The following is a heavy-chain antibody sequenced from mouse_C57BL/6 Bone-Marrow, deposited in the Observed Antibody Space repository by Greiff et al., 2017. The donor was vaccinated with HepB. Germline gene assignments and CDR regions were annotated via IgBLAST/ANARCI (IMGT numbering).Heavy chain of an antibody. Sequence: QVQLKESGPGLVQPSQSLSITCTASGFSLTSYGVHWVRQPPGKGLEWLGVIWSGGSTDYNAAFISRLSTSKDNSKSQVFFKMNSLQADDTAIYYCAKSFYYAMDYWGQGTSVTVSS. CDR3: AKSFYYAMDY. CDR2: IWSGGST. J-gene: IGHJ4*01. CDR1: GFSLTSYG. V-gene: IGHV2-4*01.